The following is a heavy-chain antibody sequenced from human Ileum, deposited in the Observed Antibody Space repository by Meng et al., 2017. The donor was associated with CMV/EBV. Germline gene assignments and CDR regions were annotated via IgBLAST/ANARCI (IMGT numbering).Heavy chain of an antibody. D-gene: IGHD3-10*01. CDR3: AARVGPSGSYYFDS. V-gene: IGHV3-23*01. CDR2: IPTYGDST. J-gene: IGHJ4*02. Sequence: GESLKISCTASEFTFNNYAMHWVRQAPGKGLEWVSTIPTYGDSTYYADFVKGRFTISRDNSKDTLYLEMTSLRAEDTALYYCAARVGPSGSYYFDSWGQGSLVTVSS. CDR1: EFTFNNYA.